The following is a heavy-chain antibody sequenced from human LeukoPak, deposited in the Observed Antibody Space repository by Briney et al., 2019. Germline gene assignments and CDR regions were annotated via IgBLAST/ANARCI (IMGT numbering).Heavy chain of an antibody. Sequence: GGSLRLSCLASGFTFRSYAVHWVRQAPGKGLEYISSISRDGESTYYADSVKGRFTISRDNSKNTLSLHMSSLQPDDTAVYYCAKSDNIVGATYFDYWGQGTLVTVSS. CDR1: GFTFRSYA. D-gene: IGHD1-26*01. CDR3: AKSDNIVGATYFDY. V-gene: IGHV3-64D*09. CDR2: ISRDGEST. J-gene: IGHJ4*02.